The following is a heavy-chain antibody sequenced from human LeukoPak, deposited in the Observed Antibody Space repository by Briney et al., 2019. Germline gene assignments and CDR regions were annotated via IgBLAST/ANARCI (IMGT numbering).Heavy chain of an antibody. V-gene: IGHV4-38-2*02. CDR1: GYSISSGYY. CDR3: ARHERSGAGLLDY. Sequence: SETLSLTCTVSGYSISSGYYWGWIRQPPGKGLEGIGSIYHSGSTYYNPSLKSRVTISVDTSKNQFSLKLSSVTAADTAVYYCARHERSGAGLLDYWGQGTLVTVSS. J-gene: IGHJ4*02. D-gene: IGHD6-19*01. CDR2: IYHSGST.